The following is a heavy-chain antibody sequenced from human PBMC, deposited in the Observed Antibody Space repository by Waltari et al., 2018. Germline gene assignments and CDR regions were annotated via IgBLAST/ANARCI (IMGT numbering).Heavy chain of an antibody. V-gene: IGHV4-34*01. CDR3: ARGKRITGTKGNGRYHYFDY. CDR2: INHSGST. Sequence: QVQLQQWGAGLLKPSETLSLTCAVYGGSFSGYYWSWIRQPPGKGLEWIGEINHSGSTNYNPSLKSRGTISVDTSKNQFSLKLSSVTAADTAVYYCARGKRITGTKGNGRYHYFDYWGQGTLVTVSS. CDR1: GGSFSGYY. J-gene: IGHJ4*02. D-gene: IGHD1-7*01.